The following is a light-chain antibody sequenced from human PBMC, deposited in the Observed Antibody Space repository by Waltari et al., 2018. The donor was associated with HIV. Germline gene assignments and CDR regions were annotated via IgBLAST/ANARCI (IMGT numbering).Light chain of an antibody. Sequence: DIQLTQSPSSLSASVGDRVTIACRASQTISTSLNWYQQKPGKAPKLLISAASSLQSGVPSRFSGSASGTDFTLSISTLQPEDYATYYCQQSYSSPLTFGPRTKVDVK. CDR1: QTISTS. CDR2: AAS. J-gene: IGKJ3*01. CDR3: QQSYSSPLT. V-gene: IGKV1-39*01.